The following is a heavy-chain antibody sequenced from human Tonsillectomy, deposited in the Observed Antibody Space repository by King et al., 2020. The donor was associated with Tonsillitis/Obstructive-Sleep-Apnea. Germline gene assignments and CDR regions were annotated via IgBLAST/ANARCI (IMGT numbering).Heavy chain of an antibody. CDR3: ARDREGDLLDY. V-gene: IGHV3-33*01. Sequence: VQLVESGGGVVQPGRSLRLSCAASGFTFSSYGMHWVRQAPGKGLEWVAVIWYDGSNKNYADSVKGRFTISRDNSKNTLYLQMNSLRAEDTAVYYCARDREGDLLDYWGQGTLVTVSS. CDR2: IWYDGSNK. J-gene: IGHJ4*02. D-gene: IGHD3-10*01. CDR1: GFTFSSYG.